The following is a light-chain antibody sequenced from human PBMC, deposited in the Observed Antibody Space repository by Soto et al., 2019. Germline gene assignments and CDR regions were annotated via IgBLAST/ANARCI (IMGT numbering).Light chain of an antibody. CDR2: GAS. J-gene: IGKJ3*01. V-gene: IGKV3-20*01. Sequence: EIVFTHSPGTLSLSAVERATLSCRASQSVSSSYLAWYQQKPGQAPRLLIYGASSRATGIPDRFSGSGSGTDFTLTISRLEPEDFAVYYCQQYGSSPLTFGPGTKVDIK. CDR1: QSVSSSY. CDR3: QQYGSSPLT.